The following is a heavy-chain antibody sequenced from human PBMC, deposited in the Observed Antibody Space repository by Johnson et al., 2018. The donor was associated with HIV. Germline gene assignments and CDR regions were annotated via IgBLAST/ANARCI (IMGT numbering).Heavy chain of an antibody. CDR2: ISFDGSNE. D-gene: IGHD3-22*01. J-gene: IGHJ3*02. CDR3: VRGRSSRTVVDLRWGAFDI. CDR1: GLSFSDYG. V-gene: IGHV3-30*04. Sequence: QVQLVESGGGVVQPGRSVRLSCAASGLSFSDYGMHWVRQAPGKGLEWVAVISFDGSNEYYTDSVKGRFTISRDNSKNTLYLQMNSLRAEDTAIYYCVRGRSSRTVVDLRWGAFDIWGQGTTVTVSS.